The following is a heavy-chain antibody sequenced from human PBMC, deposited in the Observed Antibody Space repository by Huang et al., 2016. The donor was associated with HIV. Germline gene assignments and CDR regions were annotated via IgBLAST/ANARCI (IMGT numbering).Heavy chain of an antibody. V-gene: IGHV3-30*18. CDR2: SSYDGNGR. CDR3: AKGSGHFDS. D-gene: IGHD2-8*02. Sequence: QVWLVESGGGVVQPGRPLRLSCVGSGFSFGSYGIHWVRQAPGKGLGWVAFSSYDGNGRSYAGSVKGRFSISRQNSKSTVSLQMNSLRVEDSGVYFCAKGSGHFDSWGQGTLVTVSP. J-gene: IGHJ5*01. CDR1: GFSFGSYG.